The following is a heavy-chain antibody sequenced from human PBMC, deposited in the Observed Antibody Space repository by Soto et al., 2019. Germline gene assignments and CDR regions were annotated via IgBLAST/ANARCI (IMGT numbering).Heavy chain of an antibody. J-gene: IGHJ3*02. CDR3: AREGTVVTQTAFDI. Sequence: SVKVSCKASGGTFSSYAISWVRHAPGQGLEWMGGIIPIFGTANYAQKFQGRVTITADESTSTAYMELSSLRSEDTAVYYCAREGTVVTQTAFDIWGQGTMVTVSS. V-gene: IGHV1-69*13. CDR2: IIPIFGTA. CDR1: GGTFSSYA. D-gene: IGHD2-15*01.